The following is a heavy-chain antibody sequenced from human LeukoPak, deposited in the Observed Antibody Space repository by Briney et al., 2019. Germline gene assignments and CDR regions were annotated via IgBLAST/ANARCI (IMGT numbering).Heavy chain of an antibody. CDR1: GFSISNGYY. Sequence: PSETLSLTCTVSGFSISNGYYWGWIRQPPGKGLEWIGSIYHSGSTYYNPSLKSRVTISVDTSKNQFSLKLSSVTAADTAVYYCARVTTGYSSGWTNLRSQWRAYYMDVWGKGTTVTISS. J-gene: IGHJ6*03. V-gene: IGHV4-38-2*02. D-gene: IGHD6-19*01. CDR2: IYHSGST. CDR3: ARVTTGYSSGWTNLRSQWRAYYMDV.